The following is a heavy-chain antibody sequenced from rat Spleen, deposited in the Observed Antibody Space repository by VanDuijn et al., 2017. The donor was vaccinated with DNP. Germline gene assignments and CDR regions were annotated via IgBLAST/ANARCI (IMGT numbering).Heavy chain of an antibody. CDR1: GFTFSNYY. Sequence: EVQLVESGGGLVQPGRSLKLSCAASGFTFSNYYMAWVRQAPKKGLEWVATISASGSRTFYPDSVKGRFTISRDYAKSSLYLQMNTLKSEDTATYYCARWNSGHFDFWGQGVMVTVSS. CDR3: ARWNSGHFDF. CDR2: ISASGSRT. J-gene: IGHJ2*01. D-gene: IGHD4-3*01. V-gene: IGHV5-25*01.